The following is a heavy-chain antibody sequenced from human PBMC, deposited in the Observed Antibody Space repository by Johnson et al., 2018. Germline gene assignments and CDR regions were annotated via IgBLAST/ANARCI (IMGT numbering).Heavy chain of an antibody. D-gene: IGHD4-17*01. CDR1: GFTFRSYA. CDR2: IRGVDDTS. V-gene: IGHV3-23*04. J-gene: IGHJ4*02. Sequence: EVQLVETGGGLVQPGGSLRLSCAASGFTFRSYAMSWVRQAPGEGLEWLSTIRGVDDTSHYAYSVKGRFTISRDNSNNMVYLQMNDLRAEDTALYYCARQNWDYGDRNDYWGQGTLVTGSS. CDR3: ARQNWDYGDRNDY.